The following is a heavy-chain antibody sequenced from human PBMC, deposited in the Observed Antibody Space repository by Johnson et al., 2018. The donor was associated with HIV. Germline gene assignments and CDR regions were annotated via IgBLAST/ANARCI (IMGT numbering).Heavy chain of an antibody. D-gene: IGHD4-17*01. Sequence: QMQLVESGGGVVRPGGSLRLSCAASGFTFDDYGMSWVRQAPGKGLEWLAVISDDGNIKYYADSVKGRFTISRDNSKNTLYLQMNPLRAEDTAVYYCAKVGGRLDYGDYLGAFDIWGQGTRVTVSS. V-gene: IGHV3-30*18. J-gene: IGHJ3*02. CDR2: ISDDGNIK. CDR3: AKVGGRLDYGDYLGAFDI. CDR1: GFTFDDYG.